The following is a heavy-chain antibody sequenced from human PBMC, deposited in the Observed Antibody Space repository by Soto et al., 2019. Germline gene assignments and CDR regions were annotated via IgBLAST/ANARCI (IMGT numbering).Heavy chain of an antibody. CDR2: ISYDGSNK. Sequence: GGSLRLCCAASGFTFSSYGMHWVRQAPGKGLEWVAVISYDGSNKYYADSVKGRFTISRDNSKNTLYLQMNSLRAEDTAVYYCAKETGYSSSWSDYFDYWGQGTLVTVSS. CDR3: AKETGYSSSWSDYFDY. J-gene: IGHJ4*02. V-gene: IGHV3-30*18. CDR1: GFTFSSYG. D-gene: IGHD6-13*01.